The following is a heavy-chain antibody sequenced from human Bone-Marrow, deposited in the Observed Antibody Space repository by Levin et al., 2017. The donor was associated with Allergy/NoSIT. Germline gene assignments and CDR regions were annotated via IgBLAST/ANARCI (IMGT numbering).Heavy chain of an antibody. Sequence: PGGSLRLSCVASGFPFDRAWMSWVRQAPGKGLEWVGRIKSKIDGGTTDYAASVNGRFTISRDDSKNTVTLHMNSLKLEDTAVYFCVSPPYDDVLLGYYDYWGHGTLVTVSS. CDR2: IKSKIDGGTT. D-gene: IGHD3-9*01. V-gene: IGHV3-15*01. J-gene: IGHJ4*01. CDR3: VSPPYDDVLLGYYDY. CDR1: GFPFDRAW.